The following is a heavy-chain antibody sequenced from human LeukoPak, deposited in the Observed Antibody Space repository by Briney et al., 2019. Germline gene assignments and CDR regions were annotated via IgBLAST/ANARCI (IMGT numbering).Heavy chain of an antibody. CDR3: ARFILYSSSPLGWFDP. J-gene: IGHJ5*02. CDR1: GGTISSYY. CDR2: IYTSGST. V-gene: IGHV4-4*08. Sequence: SGTLSLTCTVSGGTISSYYWSWIRQPPGKGLEWIGYIYTSGSTNYNPSLKSRVTISVDTSKNQFSLKLRSVTAADKAVYYCARFILYSSSPLGWFDPWGQGTLVTVSS. D-gene: IGHD6-6*01.